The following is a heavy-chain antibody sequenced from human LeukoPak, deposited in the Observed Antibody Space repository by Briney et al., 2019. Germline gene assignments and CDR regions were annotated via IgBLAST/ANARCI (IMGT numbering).Heavy chain of an antibody. D-gene: IGHD6-6*01. J-gene: IGHJ6*03. CDR2: IYSSGST. CDR3: ARRGPPRIAARHYYYYYMDV. CDR1: GASISSGSNY. Sequence: SETLSLTCSVSGASISSGSNYWGWIRQPPGKTLEWIGSIYSSGSTYYNSSLQSRVIIIIDTPKNQFSLKLSSVTAADTAVYYCARRGPPRIAARHYYYYYMDVWGKGTTVTVSS. V-gene: IGHV4-39*07.